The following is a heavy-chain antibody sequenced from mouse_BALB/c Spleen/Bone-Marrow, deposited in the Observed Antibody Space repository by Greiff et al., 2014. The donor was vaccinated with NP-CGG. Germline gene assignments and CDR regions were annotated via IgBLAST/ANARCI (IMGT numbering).Heavy chain of an antibody. CDR3: ARSSSYDYDVGFAY. V-gene: IGHV3-2*02. J-gene: IGHJ3*01. CDR1: GYSITRDYA. Sequence: EVQLQQSGPGLVIPSQSLSLTCIVTGYSITRDYAWNWIRQFPGNKLEWIGYISYSGSTTYNPSLESRISITRDTSKNQFFLQLNSVTTEDTATYYCARSSSYDYDVGFAYWGQGTLVTVSA. D-gene: IGHD2-4*01. CDR2: ISYSGST.